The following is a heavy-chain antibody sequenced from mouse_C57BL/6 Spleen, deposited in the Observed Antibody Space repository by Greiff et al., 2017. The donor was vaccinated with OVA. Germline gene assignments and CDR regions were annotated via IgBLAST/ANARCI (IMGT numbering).Heavy chain of an antibody. Sequence: EVKLVESGGGLVKPGGSLKLSCAASGFTFSSSTMSWVRQTPEKRLEWVATISGGGGNTYYPDSVKGRFTISRDNAKNTLYLQMSSLRSEDTALYYCARHDGNYIYYYAMDYWGKGTSVTVSS. CDR2: ISGGGGNT. D-gene: IGHD2-1*01. CDR3: ARHDGNYIYYYAMDY. V-gene: IGHV5-9*01. CDR1: GFTFSSST. J-gene: IGHJ4*01.